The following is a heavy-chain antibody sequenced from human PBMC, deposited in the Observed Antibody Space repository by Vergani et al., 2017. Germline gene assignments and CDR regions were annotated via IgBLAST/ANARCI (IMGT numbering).Heavy chain of an antibody. CDR1: GFTFSSYW. V-gene: IGHV3-7*01. J-gene: IGHJ4*02. Sequence: EVQLLESGGGLVQPGGSLRLSCAASGFTFSSYWMSWVRQAPGKGLEWVANIKQDGSEKYYVDSVKGRFTISRDNAKNSLYLKMNSLRAEDTAVYYCAREFSPFRQWLANGAYFDYWRQGTLVTVSA. D-gene: IGHD6-19*01. CDR2: IKQDGSEK. CDR3: AREFSPFRQWLANGAYFDY.